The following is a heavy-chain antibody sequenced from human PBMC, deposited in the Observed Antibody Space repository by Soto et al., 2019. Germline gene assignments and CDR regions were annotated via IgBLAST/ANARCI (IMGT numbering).Heavy chain of an antibody. CDR2: IYPGDSDT. D-gene: IGHD6-19*01. V-gene: IGHV5-51*01. CDR3: ARSAFGSGWYGGWFDP. Sequence: GESLKISCKGSGYSFTSYWIGWVRQMPGKGLEWMGIIYPGDSDTRYSPSFQGQVTISADKSISTAYLQWSSLKASDTAMYYCARSAFGSGWYGGWFDPWGQGTLVTVSS. J-gene: IGHJ5*02. CDR1: GYSFTSYW.